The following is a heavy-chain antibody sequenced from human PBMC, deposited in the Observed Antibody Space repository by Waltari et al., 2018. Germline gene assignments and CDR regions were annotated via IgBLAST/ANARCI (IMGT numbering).Heavy chain of an antibody. Sequence: QVQLQESGPGLVKSSATLSLPCAVSGYFISGGYYWGWTRQPPGKGLEWIGSIYHSGSTYYNPSLKSRVTISVDTSKNQFSLKLSSVTAADTAVYYCARNLNIVATITAFDIWGQGTMVTVSS. V-gene: IGHV4-38-2*01. J-gene: IGHJ3*02. CDR3: ARNLNIVATITAFDI. D-gene: IGHD5-12*01. CDR2: IYHSGST. CDR1: GYFISGGYY.